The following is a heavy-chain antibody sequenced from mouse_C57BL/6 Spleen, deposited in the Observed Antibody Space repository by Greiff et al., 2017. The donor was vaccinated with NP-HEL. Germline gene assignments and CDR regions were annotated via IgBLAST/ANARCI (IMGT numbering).Heavy chain of an antibody. J-gene: IGHJ2*01. CDR1: GYTFTSYW. D-gene: IGHD4-1*01. Sequence: QVQLQQPGAELVRPGTSVKLSCKASGYTFTSYWMHWVKQRPGQGLEWIGVIDPSDSYTNYNQKFKGKATLTVDTSSSTAYMQLSSLTSEDSAVYYCARRAVTGYYFDYWGQGTTLTVSS. CDR3: ARRAVTGYYFDY. CDR2: IDPSDSYT. V-gene: IGHV1-59*01.